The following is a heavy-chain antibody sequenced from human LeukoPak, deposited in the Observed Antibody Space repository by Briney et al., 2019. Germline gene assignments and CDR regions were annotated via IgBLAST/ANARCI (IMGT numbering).Heavy chain of an antibody. Sequence: PGGSQRLSCAASGFTFSSYAMSWVRQAPGKGLEWVSAISGSGGSTYYADSVKGRFTISRDNSKNTLYLQMNSLRAEDTAVYYCAKLIGWLSNFRLDYWGQGTLVTVSS. J-gene: IGHJ4*02. CDR3: AKLIGWLSNFRLDY. D-gene: IGHD3-9*01. CDR2: ISGSGGST. V-gene: IGHV3-23*01. CDR1: GFTFSSYA.